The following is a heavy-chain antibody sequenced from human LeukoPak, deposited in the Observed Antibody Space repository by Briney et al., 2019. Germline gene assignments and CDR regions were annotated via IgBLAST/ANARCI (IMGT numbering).Heavy chain of an antibody. CDR2: INHSGST. CDR1: GGSFSGYY. CDR3: ARAGYSSGWTYCDY. D-gene: IGHD6-19*01. Sequence: SETLSLTCAVYGGSFSGYYWSWIRQPPGKGLEWIGEINHSGSTNYNPSLKSRVTISVDTSKNQFSLKLSSVTAADTAVYYCARAGYSSGWTYCDYWGQGTLVTVSS. V-gene: IGHV4-34*01. J-gene: IGHJ4*02.